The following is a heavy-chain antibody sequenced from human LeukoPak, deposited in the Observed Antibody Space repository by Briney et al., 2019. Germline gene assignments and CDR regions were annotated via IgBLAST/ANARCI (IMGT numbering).Heavy chain of an antibody. CDR3: ARQGSSSWYKAFDI. D-gene: IGHD6-13*01. V-gene: IGHV4-61*02. Sequence: SQTLSLTCTVSGGSISSGSYYWSWIRQPAGKGLEWIGRIYTSGSTNYNPSLKSRVTISVDTSKNQFSLKLSSVTAADTAVYYYARQGSSSWYKAFDIWGQGTMVTVSS. J-gene: IGHJ3*02. CDR2: IYTSGST. CDR1: GGSISSGSYY.